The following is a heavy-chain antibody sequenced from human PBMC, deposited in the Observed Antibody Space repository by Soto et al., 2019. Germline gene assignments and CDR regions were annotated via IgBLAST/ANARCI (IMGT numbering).Heavy chain of an antibody. D-gene: IGHD5-12*01. CDR3: AKVGSGYDYLGLYYFDY. Sequence: GGSLRLSCAASGFTFSSYAMSWVRQAPGKGLEWVPAISGSGGSTYYADSVKGRFTISRDNSKNTLYLQMNSLRAEDTAVYYCAKVGSGYDYLGLYYFDYWGQGTSVTVSS. J-gene: IGHJ4*02. CDR2: ISGSGGST. V-gene: IGHV3-23*01. CDR1: GFTFSSYA.